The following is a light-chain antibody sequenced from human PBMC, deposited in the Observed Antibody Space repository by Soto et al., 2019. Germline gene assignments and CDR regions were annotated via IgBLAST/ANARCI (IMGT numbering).Light chain of an antibody. CDR2: GNN. CDR1: SSNIGAGYD. CDR3: QSYDSSLISYV. J-gene: IGLJ1*01. Sequence: QSVLTQPPSVSGAPGQRVTISCTGSSSNIGAGYDVHWYQQLPGTAPKLLIYGNNNRPSGVPDRFSGSKSGTSAFLAITGLQAEDEADYYCQSYDSSLISYVFGTGTKLTVL. V-gene: IGLV1-40*01.